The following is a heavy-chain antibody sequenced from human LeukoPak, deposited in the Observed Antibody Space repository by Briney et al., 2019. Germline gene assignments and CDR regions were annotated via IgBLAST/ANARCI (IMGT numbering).Heavy chain of an antibody. CDR1: GFTFSSYA. J-gene: IGHJ6*02. CDR3: ARDLGIAAAGSYYYYGIDV. D-gene: IGHD6-13*01. Sequence: PGGSLRLSCAASGFTFSSYAMHWVRQAPGKGLEWVAVISFDGSNEYYADSVKGRFTISRDNSKNTLYLQMNSLRAEDTAVYYCARDLGIAAAGSYYYYGIDVWGQGTTVTVSS. CDR2: ISFDGSNE. V-gene: IGHV3-30-3*01.